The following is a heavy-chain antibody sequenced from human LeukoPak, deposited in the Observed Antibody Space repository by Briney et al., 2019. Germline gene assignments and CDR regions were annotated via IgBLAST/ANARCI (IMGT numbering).Heavy chain of an antibody. Sequence: SETLSLTCAVYGGSFSGYYWSWIRQPPGKGLEWIGEINHSGSTNYNPSLKSRVTISVDTSKNQFSLKLSSVTAADTAVYYCARAGRHYYGSGSYPDWFDPWGQGTLVTVSS. CDR2: INHSGST. CDR3: ARAGRHYYGSGSYPDWFDP. D-gene: IGHD3-10*01. V-gene: IGHV4-34*01. J-gene: IGHJ5*02. CDR1: GGSFSGYY.